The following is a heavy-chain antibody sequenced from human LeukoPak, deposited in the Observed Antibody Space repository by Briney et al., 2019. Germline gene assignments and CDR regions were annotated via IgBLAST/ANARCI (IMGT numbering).Heavy chain of an antibody. CDR1: GGSISSYY. J-gene: IGHJ4*02. D-gene: IGHD2-2*01. V-gene: IGHV4-59*01. CDR2: IYYSGYT. Sequence: SETLSLTCTVSGGSISSYYWSWIRQPPGKGLEWIGYIYYSGYTNYNPSLKSRVTISVDTSKNQFSLKLSSVTAADTGVYYCARDRTPADYWGQGTLVTVSS. CDR3: ARDRTPADY.